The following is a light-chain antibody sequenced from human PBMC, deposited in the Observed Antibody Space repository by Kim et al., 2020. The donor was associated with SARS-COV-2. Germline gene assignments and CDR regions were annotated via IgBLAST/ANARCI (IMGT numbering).Light chain of an antibody. CDR3: QQANSFPLT. CDR2: SAS. CDR1: QDISRW. Sequence: DIQMTQSPSSVSASVGDRVTITCRATQDISRWLAWYQQKPGKAPKLLIYSASTLESGVPSRFSGSGSGTDFTLTISSLQPEDSATYFCQQANSFPLTFGGGTKVDIK. J-gene: IGKJ4*01. V-gene: IGKV1-12*01.